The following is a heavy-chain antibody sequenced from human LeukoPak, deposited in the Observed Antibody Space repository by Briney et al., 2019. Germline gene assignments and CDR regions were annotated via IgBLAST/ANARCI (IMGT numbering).Heavy chain of an antibody. Sequence: GASVKVSCKASGYTFTSYAMNWVRLAPGQGLEWMGWINTNTGNPTYAQGFTGRFVFSLDTSVSTAYLQISSLKAEDTAVYYCARARYCIGSTCPAGYYGMDVWGQGTTVTVSS. CDR2: INTNTGNP. J-gene: IGHJ6*02. D-gene: IGHD2-15*01. CDR1: GYTFTSYA. V-gene: IGHV7-4-1*02. CDR3: ARARYCIGSTCPAGYYGMDV.